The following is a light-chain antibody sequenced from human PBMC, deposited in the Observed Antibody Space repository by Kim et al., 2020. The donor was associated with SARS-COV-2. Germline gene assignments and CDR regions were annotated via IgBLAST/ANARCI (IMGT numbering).Light chain of an antibody. CDR2: DAS. V-gene: IGKV1-9*01. J-gene: IGKJ1*01. CDR1: QGMSSY. Sequence: AVGDRVTITCRASQGMSSYLAWYQQNPGNAPKLLIYDASTLASGVPSRFSGGGSGTAFTLTISGLQPEDFATYYCLQFSVYPRTFGQGT. CDR3: LQFSVYPRT.